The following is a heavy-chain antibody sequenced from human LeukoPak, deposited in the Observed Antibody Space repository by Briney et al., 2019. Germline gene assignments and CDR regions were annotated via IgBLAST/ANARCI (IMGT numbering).Heavy chain of an antibody. CDR1: GGSFSGYY. V-gene: IGHV4-34*01. J-gene: IGHJ4*02. CDR2: INHSGST. D-gene: IGHD1-26*01. CDR3: ARGLVVGATGEYFDY. Sequence: SDTLSLTCAVYGGSFSGYYGSWIRQPPGKGLEWIGEINHSGSTNYNPSLKSRVTISVDTSKNQFSLKLSSVTAADTAVYYCARGLVVGATGEYFDYWGQGTLVTVSS.